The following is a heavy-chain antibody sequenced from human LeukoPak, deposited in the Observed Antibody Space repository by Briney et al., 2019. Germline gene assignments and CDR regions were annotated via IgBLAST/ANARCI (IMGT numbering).Heavy chain of an antibody. V-gene: IGHV1-18*01. D-gene: IGHD2-2*03. CDR3: ATGYCSSTNCRIDY. CDR1: GYTFTSYG. Sequence: GASVNVSCKASGYTFTSYGISWVRQAPGQGLEWMGGIRVYNGDTNYAQKLQGRVTMTTDTSTSTAYMELRSLRSDDTAVYYCATGYCSSTNCRIDYWGQGTLVSVSS. CDR2: IRVYNGDT. J-gene: IGHJ4*02.